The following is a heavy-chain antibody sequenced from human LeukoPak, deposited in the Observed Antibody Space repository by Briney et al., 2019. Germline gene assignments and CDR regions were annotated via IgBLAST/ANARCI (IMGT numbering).Heavy chain of an antibody. CDR1: GGSSSGNY. V-gene: IGHV4-34*01. Sequence: SETLSLTCGVYGGSSSGNYWSWIRQPPGKGLEWIGEINHSGRTKYNPSLKSRVTISVDTSKNQFSLKLSSVTAADTAVYYCARLLAHYYYYMDVWGKGTTVTVSS. CDR3: ARLLAHYYYYMDV. J-gene: IGHJ6*03. CDR2: INHSGRT. D-gene: IGHD2-21*01.